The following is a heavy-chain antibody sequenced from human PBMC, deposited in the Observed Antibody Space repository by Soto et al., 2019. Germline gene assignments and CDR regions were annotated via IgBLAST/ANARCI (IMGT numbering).Heavy chain of an antibody. CDR3: TRLNYYDTSGYPYFFDY. CDR1: GDSMSEFY. CDR2: VHYAGTT. J-gene: IGHJ4*02. Sequence: SETLSLTCSVSGDSMSEFYWSWIRQSPGTGLEWIGYVHYAGTTKDNPSHKSRVTISVDTSKKQFSLNLRSVTAADTAVYYCTRLNYYDTSGYPYFFDYWGQGAPVTVSS. D-gene: IGHD3-22*01. V-gene: IGHV4-59*12.